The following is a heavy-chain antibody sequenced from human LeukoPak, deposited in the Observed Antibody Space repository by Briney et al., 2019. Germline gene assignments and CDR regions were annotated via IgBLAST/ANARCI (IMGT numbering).Heavy chain of an antibody. D-gene: IGHD3-10*01. V-gene: IGHV4-39*01. J-gene: IGHJ4*02. CDR3: ARILLWFGELGY. CDR2: IYYSGST. Sequence: SETLSLTCTVSGGSISSSSYYWGWIRQPPGKGLEWIGSIYYSGSTYYNPSLKSRVTISVDTSKNQFSLKLSSVTAADTAVYYCARILLWFGELGYWGQGTLVTVSS. CDR1: GGSISSSSYY.